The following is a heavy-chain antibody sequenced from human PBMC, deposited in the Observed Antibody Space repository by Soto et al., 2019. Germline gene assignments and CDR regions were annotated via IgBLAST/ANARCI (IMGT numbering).Heavy chain of an antibody. CDR2: IFSDNER. J-gene: IGHJ6*02. V-gene: IGHV2-26*01. D-gene: IGHD3-9*01. CDR3: ARMKVDSYQFYYAMDV. Sequence: SGPTLVNPTETLTLTCTVSGFSPTTGKMGVSWIRQPPGKALEWLAHIFSDNERSYSTSLQGRLTISKDTSCSQVVLSMTNVDPVDTATYYCARMKVDSYQFYYAMDVWGQGTTVTVSS. CDR1: GFSPTTGKMG.